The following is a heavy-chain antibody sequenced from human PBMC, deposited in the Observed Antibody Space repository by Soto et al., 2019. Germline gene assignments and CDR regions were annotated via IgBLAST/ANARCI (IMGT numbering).Heavy chain of an antibody. Sequence: QVHLQESGPGLVKPSETLSLTCTVSGDSISTYYWTWIRQPPGRGLEWIGYIYYNGNTNYNASLKSRVTMSVDTSKNQFSLKLNSVTAADTAVYYCARGWGFGINYYYFDYWGQGSLVTVSS. J-gene: IGHJ4*02. CDR2: IYYNGNT. V-gene: IGHV4-59*01. CDR3: ARGWGFGINYYYFDY. D-gene: IGHD2-21*01. CDR1: GDSISTYY.